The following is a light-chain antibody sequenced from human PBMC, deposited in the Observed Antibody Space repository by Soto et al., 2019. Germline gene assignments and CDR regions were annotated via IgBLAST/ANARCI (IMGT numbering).Light chain of an antibody. CDR2: GVS. J-gene: IGKJ4*01. Sequence: DIQMTQSPSTLSASVGDRVTITCRASQNIGRWLAWLQQKPGKAPNLLIYGVSSLESGVPSRFSGSGSGTEFTLTISSLQPGDFATYYCQHYSSYLVTFGGGTKVEIK. CDR1: QNIGRW. V-gene: IGKV1-5*01. CDR3: QHYSSYLVT.